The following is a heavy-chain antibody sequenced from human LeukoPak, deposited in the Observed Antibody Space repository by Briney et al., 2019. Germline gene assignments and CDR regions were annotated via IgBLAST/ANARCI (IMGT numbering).Heavy chain of an antibody. CDR3: ARDQYRSSNYFDF. J-gene: IGHJ4*02. CDR2: IESDGSIN. CDR1: GFTFSSYG. Sequence: GGSLRLSCAASGFTFSSYGMHWVRQAPGKGLEWVAFIESDGSINRYADSVKGRLTISRDNSKNTLYLQMNSLRAEDTAVYYCARDQYRSSNYFDFWGQGTLVTVSS. V-gene: IGHV3-30*02. D-gene: IGHD6-6*01.